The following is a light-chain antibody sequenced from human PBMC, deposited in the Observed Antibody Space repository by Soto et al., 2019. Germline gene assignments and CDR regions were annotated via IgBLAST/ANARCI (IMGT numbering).Light chain of an antibody. CDR2: DTY. J-gene: IGKJ4*01. CDR3: QQYNDWPLT. Sequence: EIVMTQSPATLSVSPGERATLSCRASQSVSGNLAWYQQKPGQAPRLLISDTYNRPTGIPARFSGSGSGTEYTLTIRSLQSEDFAVYYCQQYNDWPLTFGGGTKVEIK. CDR1: QSVSGN. V-gene: IGKV3-15*01.